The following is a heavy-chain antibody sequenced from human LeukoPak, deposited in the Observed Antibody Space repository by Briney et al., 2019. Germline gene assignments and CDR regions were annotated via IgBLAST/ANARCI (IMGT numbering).Heavy chain of an antibody. CDR3: AREPPAYCRFDCYVLGY. CDR1: GYRFTSLY. D-gene: IGHD2-21*02. Sequence: ASVKVSCKASGYRFTSLYVRWVRQAPGQGPEWMGWINPNSGDTQYAQKFEGRVTMTRDTSITTAYMELSGLTSDDTAVYYCAREPPAYCRFDCYVLGYWGQGTLVTVFS. J-gene: IGHJ4*02. CDR2: INPNSGDT. V-gene: IGHV1-2*02.